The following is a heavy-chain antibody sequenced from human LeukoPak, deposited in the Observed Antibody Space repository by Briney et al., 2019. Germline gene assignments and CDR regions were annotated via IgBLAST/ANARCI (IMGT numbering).Heavy chain of an antibody. D-gene: IGHD3-22*01. CDR1: GFTFSSYG. V-gene: IGHV3-23*01. Sequence: GGSLRLSCAASGFTFSSYGMSWVRQAPGKGLEWVSAISGSGGSTYYADSVKGRFTISRDNSKNTLNLQMNSLRAEDTAVYYCAKDRNNYYDSSGYLGGWGQGTLVTVSS. CDR2: ISGSGGST. CDR3: AKDRNNYYDSSGYLGG. J-gene: IGHJ4*02.